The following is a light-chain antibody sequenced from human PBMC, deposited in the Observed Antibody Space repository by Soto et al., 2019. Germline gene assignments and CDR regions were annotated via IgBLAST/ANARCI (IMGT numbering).Light chain of an antibody. Sequence: EIVVTQSPATLSVSPGESATLSCRASQSVFSNFAWYQQKPGQAPRLLIYGASTRATDVPARFSGSGSGTESILTISSLQSEDFAVYYGKQYNFWPRTFGQGTKVEIK. CDR3: KQYNFWPRT. J-gene: IGKJ1*01. V-gene: IGKV3-15*01. CDR2: GAS. CDR1: QSVFSN.